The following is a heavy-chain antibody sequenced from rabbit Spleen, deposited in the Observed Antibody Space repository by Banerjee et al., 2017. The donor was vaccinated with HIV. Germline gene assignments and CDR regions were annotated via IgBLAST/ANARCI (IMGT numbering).Heavy chain of an antibody. V-gene: IGHV1S40*01. CDR3: ATAINGGWGYAKL. CDR2: IASSTTGNI. D-gene: IGHD6-1*01. CDR1: GFDFSSNA. Sequence: QSLEESGGDLVKPGASLTLTCTASGFDFSSNAMCWVRQAPGKGLEWIGHIASSTTGNIYYASWAKGRFAISRTSSTTMTLQMTSLTAADTATYLCATAINGGWGYAKLWGQGTLVTVS. J-gene: IGHJ3*01.